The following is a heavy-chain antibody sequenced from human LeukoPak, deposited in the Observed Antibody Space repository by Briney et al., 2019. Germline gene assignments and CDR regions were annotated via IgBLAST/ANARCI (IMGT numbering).Heavy chain of an antibody. Sequence: PGGSLRLSCAASGFTFSDYYMSWIRQAPGKGLEWVSYISSSGSTIYYADSVKGRFTISRDNAKNSLYLQMNSLRAEDTAVYYCARDWYCSSTSCFNWFDPWGQGTLVTVSS. CDR1: GFTFSDYY. D-gene: IGHD2-2*01. CDR2: ISSSGSTI. V-gene: IGHV3-11*04. CDR3: ARDWYCSSTSCFNWFDP. J-gene: IGHJ5*02.